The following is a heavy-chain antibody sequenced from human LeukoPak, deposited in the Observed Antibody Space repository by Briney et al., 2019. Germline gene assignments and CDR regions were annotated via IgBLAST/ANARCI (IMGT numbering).Heavy chain of an antibody. CDR3: ARDGSSVVEPFFDY. J-gene: IGHJ4*02. D-gene: IGHD2-15*01. V-gene: IGHV1-2*02. CDR1: GYTFTGYY. Sequence: ASVKVSCKASGYTFTGYYMHWVRRAPGQGLEWMGWINPNSGGTNYAQKFQGRVTMTRDTSISTAYMELSRLRSDDTAVYYCARDGSSVVEPFFDYWGQGTLVTVSS. CDR2: INPNSGGT.